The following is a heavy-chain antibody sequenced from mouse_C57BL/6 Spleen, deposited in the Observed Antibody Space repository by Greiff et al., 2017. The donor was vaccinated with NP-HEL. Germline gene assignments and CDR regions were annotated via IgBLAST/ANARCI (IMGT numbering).Heavy chain of an antibody. Sequence: EVQLVESGGGLVQPGGSLKLSCAASGFTFSDYGMAWVRQAPRKGPEWVAFISNLAYSIYYADTVTGRFTISRENAKNTLYLEMSSLRSEDTAMYYCARHDGYLYAMDHWGQGTSVTVSS. CDR2: ISNLAYSI. CDR3: ARHDGYLYAMDH. D-gene: IGHD2-3*01. J-gene: IGHJ4*01. V-gene: IGHV5-15*01. CDR1: GFTFSDYG.